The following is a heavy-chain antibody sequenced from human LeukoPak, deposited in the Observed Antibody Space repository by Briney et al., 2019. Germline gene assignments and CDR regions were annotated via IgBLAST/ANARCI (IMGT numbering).Heavy chain of an antibody. V-gene: IGHV3-33*01. J-gene: IGHJ4*02. CDR1: GFTFSDYG. Sequence: PGGSLRLSCTASGFTFSDYGMHWVRQPPGKGLEWVAILWYDGSNKTYEDSVKGRFTISRDNSKNTLYLQMNSLRAEDTAVYYCARGVDYYENSGTIDYWGQGTLVTVSS. CDR3: ARGVDYYENSGTIDY. CDR2: LWYDGSNK. D-gene: IGHD3-22*01.